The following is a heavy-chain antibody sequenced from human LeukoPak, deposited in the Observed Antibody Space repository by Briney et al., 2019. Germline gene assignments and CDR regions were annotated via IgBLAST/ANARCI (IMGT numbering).Heavy chain of an antibody. J-gene: IGHJ5*02. CDR1: GGSISSYY. Sequence: SETLSLTCTGSGGSISSYYWSWIRQPPGKGLEWIGYTYYSGSTNYNPSLKSRVTISVATSKNQLSLKLSSVTAADTAVYYCARVAFCNGTSCYTNWFDPWGQGTLVTVSS. CDR2: TYYSGST. D-gene: IGHD2-2*02. V-gene: IGHV4-59*01. CDR3: ARVAFCNGTSCYTNWFDP.